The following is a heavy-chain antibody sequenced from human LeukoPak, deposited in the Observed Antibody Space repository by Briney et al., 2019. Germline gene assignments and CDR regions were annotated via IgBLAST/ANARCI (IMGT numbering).Heavy chain of an antibody. J-gene: IGHJ4*02. Sequence: GGSLRLSCAASGFTFSSYSMSWVRQAPGKGLEWVSVIYSGGSTYYADSVKGRFTISRDNSKNTLYLQMNSLRAEDTAVYYCASLRPGYWGQGTLVTVSS. CDR2: IYSGGST. V-gene: IGHV3-66*02. CDR1: GFTFSSYS. CDR3: ASLRPGY.